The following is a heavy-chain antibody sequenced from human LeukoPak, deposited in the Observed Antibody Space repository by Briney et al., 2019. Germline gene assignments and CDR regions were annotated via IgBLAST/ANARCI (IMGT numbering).Heavy chain of an antibody. D-gene: IGHD2-15*01. CDR3: ARESPATPLTFDI. V-gene: IGHV4-34*01. Sequence: SETLSLTCAVHGGSFSGYYWSWIRQPPGKGLEWIGEINHSGSTNYNPSLKSRVTISVDTSKNQFSLKLSSVTAADTAVYYCARESPATPLTFDIWGQGTMVTVSS. CDR1: GGSFSGYY. J-gene: IGHJ3*02. CDR2: INHSGST.